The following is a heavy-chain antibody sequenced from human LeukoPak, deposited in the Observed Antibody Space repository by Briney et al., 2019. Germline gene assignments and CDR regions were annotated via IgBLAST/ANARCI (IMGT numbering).Heavy chain of an antibody. CDR2: ISYDGSNK. CDR3: ARELTTTTPGY. CDR1: GFTFSSYA. Sequence: GGSLRLSCAASGFTFSSYAMHWVRQAPGKGLEWVAVISYDGSNKYYADSVKGRFNISRDNSKNTLYLQMSSLRTDDTAVYYCARELTTTTPGYWGQGTLVTVSS. D-gene: IGHD4-17*01. V-gene: IGHV3-30-3*01. J-gene: IGHJ4*02.